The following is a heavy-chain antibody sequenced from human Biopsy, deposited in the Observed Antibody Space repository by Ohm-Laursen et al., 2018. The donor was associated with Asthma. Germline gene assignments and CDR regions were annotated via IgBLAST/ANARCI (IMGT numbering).Heavy chain of an antibody. V-gene: IGHV3-30-3*01. Sequence: SLRLPCTASGFTFRSYAMHWVRQAPGKGLEWVAVGGSYYDGGLKYYADSVNGRSTVSRDDSKNTLYLQMNSLRPDDTAVYYCARDVMEWYLPAFDFWGQGTLVTVSS. CDR3: ARDVMEWYLPAFDF. J-gene: IGHJ4*02. D-gene: IGHD3-3*01. CDR2: GGSYYDGGLK. CDR1: GFTFRSYA.